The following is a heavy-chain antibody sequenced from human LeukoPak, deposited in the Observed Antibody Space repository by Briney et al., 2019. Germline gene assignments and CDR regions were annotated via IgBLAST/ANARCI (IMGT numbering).Heavy chain of an antibody. CDR3: AKESGSGYYVSPDY. CDR1: GFTSSSYA. Sequence: PGGSLRLSCAASGFTSSSYAMSWVRQAPGKGLEWVSGISVSGGTSYYADSVKGRFTISRENSRNTLYLQMNSLRAEDTAVYYCAKESGSGYYVSPDYWGQGTLVTVSS. V-gene: IGHV3-23*01. CDR2: ISVSGGTS. D-gene: IGHD3-22*01. J-gene: IGHJ4*02.